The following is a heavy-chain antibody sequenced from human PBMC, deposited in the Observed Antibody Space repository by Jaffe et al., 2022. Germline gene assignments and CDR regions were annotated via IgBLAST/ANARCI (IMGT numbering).Heavy chain of an antibody. J-gene: IGHJ4*02. CDR2: IYNSGST. CDR1: GFTVSSNY. V-gene: IGHV3-66*01. D-gene: IGHD6-19*01. Sequence: EVQLVESGGGLVQPGESLRLSCAASGFTVSSNYMNWVRQAPGKGLEWVSVIYNSGSTYYADSVKGRFTISRDISKNTVYLRMNSLREEDTAMYYCAREHVAVDGFFENWGQGTLVTVSS. CDR3: AREHVAVDGFFEN.